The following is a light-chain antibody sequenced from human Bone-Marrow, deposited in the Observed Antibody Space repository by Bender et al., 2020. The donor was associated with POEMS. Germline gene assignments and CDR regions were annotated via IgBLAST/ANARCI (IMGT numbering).Light chain of an antibody. Sequence: QSALTQPRSVSGSPGQSVTISCAGTSSDLGGYNYVSWYQQHQGKAPKLMIYDVSKRPSGVPDRFSGSKSGNTASLTISGLQAEDEADYYCYSYAGSYTWVFGGGTKLTVL. J-gene: IGLJ3*02. CDR1: SSDLGGYNY. CDR2: DVS. V-gene: IGLV2-11*01. CDR3: YSYAGSYTWV.